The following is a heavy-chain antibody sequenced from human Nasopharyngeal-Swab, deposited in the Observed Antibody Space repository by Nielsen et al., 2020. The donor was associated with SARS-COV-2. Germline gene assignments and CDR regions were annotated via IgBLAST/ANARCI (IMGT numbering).Heavy chain of an antibody. CDR3: VSAGSIEY. CDR2: IWYDGSEK. Sequence: GESLKISCVASGFTYKYGMNWVRQAPGKGLEWVSVIWYDGSEKFYAESVKGRFSISRDESKNTVYLQMSSLRVEDTAVYYCVSAGSIEYWGPGTLVTVSS. V-gene: IGHV3-33*01. CDR1: GFTYKYG. D-gene: IGHD3-10*01. J-gene: IGHJ4*02.